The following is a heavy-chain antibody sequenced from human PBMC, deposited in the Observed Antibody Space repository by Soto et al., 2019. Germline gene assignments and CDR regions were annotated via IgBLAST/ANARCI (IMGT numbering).Heavy chain of an antibody. D-gene: IGHD7-27*01. CDR2: IYDGGTT. J-gene: IGHJ4*02. CDR1: GGSISSAAYC. Sequence: QVQLQESGPRLVSPSQTLCLTCTVSGGSISSAAYCWSWIRQSPDKGLEWIGHIYDGGTTYSSPSLKGRVTISADTSETQFSLKLSSVSAADTAVYYCARGPSGDKIDYWGQGIQVTVSS. CDR3: ARGPSGDKIDY. V-gene: IGHV4-30-4*01.